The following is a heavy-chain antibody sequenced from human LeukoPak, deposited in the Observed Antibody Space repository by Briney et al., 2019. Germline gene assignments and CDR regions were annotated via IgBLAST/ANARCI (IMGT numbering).Heavy chain of an antibody. D-gene: IGHD1-7*01. Sequence: GGSLRLSCAASGIPFSDAWMTWVRQAPGKGPEWVGRIKSKGGGGTTDYAASVKGRFTISRDDSKNMLYLDMNSLRSGDSAVYYCSKDLPQTKAWALNYWGQGTLVTVSS. CDR2: IKSKGGGGTT. J-gene: IGHJ4*02. CDR3: SKDLPQTKAWALNY. V-gene: IGHV3-15*01. CDR1: GIPFSDAW.